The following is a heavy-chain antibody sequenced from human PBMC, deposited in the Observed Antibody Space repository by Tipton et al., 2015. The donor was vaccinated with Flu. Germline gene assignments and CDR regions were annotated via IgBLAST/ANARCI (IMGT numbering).Heavy chain of an antibody. D-gene: IGHD4-11*01. CDR3: ARRDYSNYVSDPKSWFDP. CDR2: VSRPGST. J-gene: IGHJ5*02. Sequence: TLSLTCTVSGGSISSNSYYWAWIRQFPGKGLEWIGTVSRPGSTVYNPSLKSRVTISIDTSKNQFSLNMKSVTAADTAVYYCARRDYSNYVSDPKSWFDPWGQGTLVAVSS. V-gene: IGHV4-39*07. CDR1: GGSISSNSYY.